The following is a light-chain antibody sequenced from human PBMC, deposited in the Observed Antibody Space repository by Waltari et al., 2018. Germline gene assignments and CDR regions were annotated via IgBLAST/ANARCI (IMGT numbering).Light chain of an antibody. J-gene: IGLJ1*01. CDR1: DSDVGAYDF. CDR2: EVS. V-gene: IGLV2-14*01. Sequence: QSALTQPASVSGSPGQSITISCSGTDSDVGAYDFVSWYQQHPGKAPHLIIYEVSNRPSVISNRFSASKSGNTAYLTISGLQAEDEADYYCSSYTTSSAPGVFGTGTRVTVL. CDR3: SSYTTSSAPGV.